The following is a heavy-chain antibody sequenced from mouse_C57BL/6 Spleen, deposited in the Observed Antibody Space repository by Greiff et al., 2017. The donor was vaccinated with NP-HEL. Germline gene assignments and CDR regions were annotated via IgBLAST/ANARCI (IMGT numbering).Heavy chain of an antibody. D-gene: IGHD2-4*01. Sequence: QVQLKESGPGLVQPSQSLSITCTVSGFSLTSYGVHWVRQPPGKGLEWLGVIWSGGSTDYNAAFISRLSISKDNSKSQVFCKMNSLQADDTAIYYCAKNDYYYAMDYWGQGTSVTVSS. J-gene: IGHJ4*01. CDR3: AKNDYYYAMDY. CDR1: GFSLTSYG. CDR2: IWSGGST. V-gene: IGHV2-4*01.